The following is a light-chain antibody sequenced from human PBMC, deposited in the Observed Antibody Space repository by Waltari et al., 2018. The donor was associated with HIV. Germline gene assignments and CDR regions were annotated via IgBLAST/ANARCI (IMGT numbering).Light chain of an antibody. CDR1: TSNIGRNT. V-gene: IGLV1-44*01. CDR3: ASWDDSLNGPV. CDR2: GKT. Sequence: QSVLTQPPSTSGTPEERVTISCSGPTSNIGRNTVSWFQQLPGTAPTVLIYGKTQRPSGVPDRFSGSNAGTSASLAISGLQFEDEADYDCASWDDSLNGPVFGGGTKLSVV. J-gene: IGLJ2*01.